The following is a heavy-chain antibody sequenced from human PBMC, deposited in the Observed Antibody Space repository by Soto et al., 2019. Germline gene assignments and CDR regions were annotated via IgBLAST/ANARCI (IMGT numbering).Heavy chain of an antibody. CDR2: ISSGSTNI. J-gene: IGHJ4*02. CDR1: GFTFSDFY. Sequence: GGSLRLSCAASGFTFSDFYMSWIRQAPGKGLEWISYISSGSTNIFYADSVKGRFTVSRDDAKNSVYLQMDSLRAEDTAVYYCARDRNAAGSDYWGQGTLVTVSS. V-gene: IGHV3-11*01. D-gene: IGHD1-1*01. CDR3: ARDRNAAGSDY.